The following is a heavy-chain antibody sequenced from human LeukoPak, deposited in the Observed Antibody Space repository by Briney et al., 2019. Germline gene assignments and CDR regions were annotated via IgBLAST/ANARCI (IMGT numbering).Heavy chain of an antibody. V-gene: IGHV1-69*05. CDR1: GGTFSSYA. CDR2: IIPIFGTA. CDR3: ARTMYSSGWYHYYYYYMDV. Sequence: SVKVSCKASGGTFSSYAISWVRQAPGQGLEWMGGIIPIFGTANYAQKFQGRVTITTDESTSTAYMELSSLRSEDTAVYYCARTMYSSGWYHYYYYYMDVWGKGTTVTVSS. J-gene: IGHJ6*03. D-gene: IGHD6-19*01.